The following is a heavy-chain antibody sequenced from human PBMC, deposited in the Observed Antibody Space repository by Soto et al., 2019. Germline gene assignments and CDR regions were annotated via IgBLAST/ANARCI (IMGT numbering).Heavy chain of an antibody. CDR3: AKDGGPPGTSHWCYDL. V-gene: IGHV3-23*01. CDR2: ISRTGGST. CDR1: GFTFSSYA. J-gene: IGHJ2*01. Sequence: GVSLRLSCAASGFTFSSYAMSWVRQAPGKWLEWVSGISRTGGSTCSRDSVKGRFTICRDMSKNTLYVQMDSLRVEDTAVYYCAKDGGPPGTSHWCYDLWGRRTLVTVSS. D-gene: IGHD2-15*01.